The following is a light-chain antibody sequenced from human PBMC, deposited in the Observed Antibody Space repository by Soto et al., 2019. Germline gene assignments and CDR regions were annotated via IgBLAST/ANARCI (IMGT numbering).Light chain of an antibody. CDR3: QQTYTTPWT. V-gene: IGKV1-39*01. J-gene: IGKJ1*01. Sequence: DIQMTQSPSSLSASVGDRVTITCRASQTVERYLNWYQQRPGEAPKLLIHDASSLQSGVSSRFSGSGSGTEFALTINSLQPEDFGTIYCQQTYTTPWTFGQGTKVEIK. CDR1: QTVERY. CDR2: DAS.